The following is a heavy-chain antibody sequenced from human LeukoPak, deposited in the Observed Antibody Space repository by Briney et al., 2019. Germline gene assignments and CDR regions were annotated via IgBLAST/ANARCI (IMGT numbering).Heavy chain of an antibody. Sequence: ASVKVSCKASGYTFTSYGISWVRQAPGQGLEWMGWISAYNGNTNYAQKLQGRVTMTTDTSTSTAYMELRGLRSDDTAVYYCAVGGHNYYDSSGYPFDYWGQGTLVTVSS. J-gene: IGHJ4*02. CDR1: GYTFTSYG. CDR3: AVGGHNYYDSSGYPFDY. CDR2: ISAYNGNT. D-gene: IGHD3-22*01. V-gene: IGHV1-18*01.